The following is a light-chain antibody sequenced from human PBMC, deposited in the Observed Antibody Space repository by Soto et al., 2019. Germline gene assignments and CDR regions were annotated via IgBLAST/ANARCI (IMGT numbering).Light chain of an antibody. CDR2: GNI. Sequence: QAVVTQPPSVSGAPGQRVTISCTGSNSNIGAGYDVNWYQQFLGTAPKLLIYGNINRPSGVPDRFSGSKSGTSASLAITGLQAEDEADYYCQSYDSSLSGSVFGGGTKVTVL. CDR1: NSNIGAGYD. V-gene: IGLV1-40*01. J-gene: IGLJ2*01. CDR3: QSYDSSLSGSV.